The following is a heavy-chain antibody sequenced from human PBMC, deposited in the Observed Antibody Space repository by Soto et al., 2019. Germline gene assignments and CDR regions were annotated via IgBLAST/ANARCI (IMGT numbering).Heavy chain of an antibody. J-gene: IGHJ5*02. D-gene: IGHD3-16*02. Sequence: TLSLTCTVSGGSISSGGYYWSWIRQHPGKGLEWIGYIYYSGSTYYNPSLKSRVTISVDTSKNQFSLKLSSVTAADTAVYYCARDYTSYYDYVWGSYRRSWFDPWGQGTLVTVSS. CDR2: IYYSGST. V-gene: IGHV4-31*03. CDR1: GGSISSGGYY. CDR3: ARDYTSYYDYVWGSYRRSWFDP.